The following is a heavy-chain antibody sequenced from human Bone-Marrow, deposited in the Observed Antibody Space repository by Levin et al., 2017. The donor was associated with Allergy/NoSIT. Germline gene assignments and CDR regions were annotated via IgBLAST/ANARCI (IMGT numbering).Heavy chain of an antibody. Sequence: PSETLSLTCTVSGGSISSSSYYWGWIRQPPGKGLEWIGSIYYSGSTYYNPSLKRRVTISVDTSKNQFSLKLSSVTAAETAVYYCAREGTEIGYWGQGTLVTVSS. J-gene: IGHJ4*02. D-gene: IGHD1-1*01. CDR3: AREGTEIGY. CDR1: GGSISSSSYY. V-gene: IGHV4-39*02. CDR2: IYYSGST.